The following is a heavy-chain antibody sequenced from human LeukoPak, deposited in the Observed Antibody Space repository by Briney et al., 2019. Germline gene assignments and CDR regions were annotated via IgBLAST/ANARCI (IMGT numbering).Heavy chain of an antibody. CDR2: ISGSGGST. D-gene: IGHD3-3*01. V-gene: IGHV3-23*01. J-gene: IGHJ6*02. CDR1: GFTFSSYA. CDR3: AKGQDTRLYDFWSGYCYGMDV. Sequence: GGSLRLSCAASGFTFSSYAMSWVRQAPGKGLEWVSAISGSGGSTYYADSVKGRFTISRDNSKNTLYLRMNSLRAEDTAVYYCAKGQDTRLYDFWSGYCYGMDVWGQGTTVTVSS.